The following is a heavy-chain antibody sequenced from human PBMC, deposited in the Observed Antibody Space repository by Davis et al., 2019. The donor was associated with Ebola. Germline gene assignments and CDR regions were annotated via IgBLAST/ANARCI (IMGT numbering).Heavy chain of an antibody. J-gene: IGHJ3*02. D-gene: IGHD2/OR15-2a*01. V-gene: IGHV1-18*04. CDR2: ISAYNGNT. CDR3: ARDTRRAYLDPQEAFDI. CDR1: GYTFTNYY. Sequence: AASVKVSCKASGYTFTNYYMHWVRQAPGQGLEWMGWISAYNGNTNYAQNVQGRVTMTSDTSTNTAYMELRSLRSDDAAVYYCARDTRRAYLDPQEAFDIWGQGTLVTVSS.